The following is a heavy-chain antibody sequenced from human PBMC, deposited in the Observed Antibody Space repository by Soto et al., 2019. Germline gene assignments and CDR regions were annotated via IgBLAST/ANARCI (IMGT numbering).Heavy chain of an antibody. Sequence: QVQLVQSGAEVKKPGSSVKVSCKTSGVSFNNNGIGWVRQAPGHGLEWMGGVSPPFRTSNYARKFQGRMSITADASAGPVNMQLSSLTSEDTGKYYCARVLYYGSGSYSPYGMDVWGQGTTVTVSS. CDR3: ARVLYYGSGSYSPYGMDV. CDR2: VSPPFRTS. J-gene: IGHJ6*01. D-gene: IGHD3-10*01. V-gene: IGHV1-69*01. CDR1: GVSFNNNG.